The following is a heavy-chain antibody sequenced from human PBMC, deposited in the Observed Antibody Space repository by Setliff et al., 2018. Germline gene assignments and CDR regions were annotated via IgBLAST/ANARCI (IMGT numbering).Heavy chain of an antibody. Sequence: PSETLSLTCTVSGGSISSGGYYWSWIRQHPGKGLEWIGYIYYSGSTYYNPSLKSRVTISVDTSKNQFSLKLSSVTAADTAVYYCARGPNSNYEGAFDIWGQGTMVTVSS. V-gene: IGHV4-31*03. J-gene: IGHJ3*02. CDR3: ARGPNSNYEGAFDI. CDR2: IYYSGST. CDR1: GGSISSGGYY. D-gene: IGHD4-4*01.